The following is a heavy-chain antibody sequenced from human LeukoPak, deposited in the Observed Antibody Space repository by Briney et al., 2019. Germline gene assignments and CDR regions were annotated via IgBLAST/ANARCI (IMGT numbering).Heavy chain of an antibody. V-gene: IGHV3-33*01. D-gene: IGHD2-2*01. Sequence: GGSLRLSCAASGFTFSSYGMHWVRQDPGKGLEWVAVIWYDGSNKYYADSVKGRFTISRDNSKNTLYLQMNSLRAEDTAVYYCAREGYQLPDYYYYGMDVWGQGTTVTVSS. CDR2: IWYDGSNK. CDR1: GFTFSSYG. J-gene: IGHJ6*02. CDR3: AREGYQLPDYYYYGMDV.